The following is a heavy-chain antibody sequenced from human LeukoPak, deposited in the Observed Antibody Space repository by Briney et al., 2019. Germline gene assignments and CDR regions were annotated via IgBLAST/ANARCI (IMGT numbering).Heavy chain of an antibody. D-gene: IGHD1-1*01. J-gene: IGHJ4*02. CDR2: IYYSGST. CDR1: GGSISSYY. Sequence: SETLCLTCTVSGGSISSYYWSWIRQPPGKGLEWIGYIYYSGSTNYNPSLKSRVTISVDTSKNQFSLKLSSVTAADTAVYYCANARSQVNAFDYWGQGTLVTVSS. V-gene: IGHV4-59*12. CDR3: ANARSQVNAFDY.